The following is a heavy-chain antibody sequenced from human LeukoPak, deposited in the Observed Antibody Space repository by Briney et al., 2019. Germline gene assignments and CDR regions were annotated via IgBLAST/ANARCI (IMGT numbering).Heavy chain of an antibody. D-gene: IGHD2-8*01. J-gene: IGHJ6*03. Sequence: GGSLRLSCAASGFTFDDYAMHWVRQAPGKGLEWVSLISWDGGSSYYADSVKGRFTISRDNSKNSLYLQMNSLRAEDTALYYCAKAGDCTNGVCYTTYYYMDVWGKGTTVTVSS. CDR2: ISWDGGSS. CDR1: GFTFDDYA. V-gene: IGHV3-43D*04. CDR3: AKAGDCTNGVCYTTYYYMDV.